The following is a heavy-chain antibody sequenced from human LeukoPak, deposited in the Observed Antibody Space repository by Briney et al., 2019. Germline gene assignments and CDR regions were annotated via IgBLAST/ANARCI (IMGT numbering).Heavy chain of an antibody. CDR3: AKVVVVPAAILKIPEDAFDI. Sequence: GGSLRLSCAVSGFTFSSYGMHWVRQAPGKGPEWVAFIWYDGRNKYYADSVKGRFTISRDNSKNTLYLQMNSLRAEDTAVYYCAKVVVVPAAILKIPEDAFDIWGQGTMVTVSS. V-gene: IGHV3-30*02. J-gene: IGHJ3*02. CDR2: IWYDGRNK. CDR1: GFTFSSYG. D-gene: IGHD2-2*01.